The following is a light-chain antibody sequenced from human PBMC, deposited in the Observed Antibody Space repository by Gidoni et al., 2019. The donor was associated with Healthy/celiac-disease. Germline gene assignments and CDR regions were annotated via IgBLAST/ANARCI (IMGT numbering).Light chain of an antibody. Sequence: QSALTQPASVSVSPGQSITISCTGTSSDVGGYNYVSWYQQHPGKAPKLMIYDVSNRPSGVSNRFSGSKSGNTASLTMSGLQAEDEADYYCSSYTSSSTPVVFGGGTKLTVL. V-gene: IGLV2-14*01. CDR1: SSDVGGYNY. J-gene: IGLJ2*01. CDR2: DVS. CDR3: SSYTSSSTPVV.